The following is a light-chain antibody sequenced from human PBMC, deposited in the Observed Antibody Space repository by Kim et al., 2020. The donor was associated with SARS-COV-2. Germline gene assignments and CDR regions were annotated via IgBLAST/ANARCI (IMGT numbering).Light chain of an antibody. J-gene: IGLJ2*01. CDR3: QVWDGTSDHQV. V-gene: IGLV3-21*04. Sequence: APGKTARFTWGGNDIGSKTVHWYQQKPGQAPLVVIYNDSDRPSGIPERFSGSNSGNTATLTISAVEGGDEADYYCQVWDGTSDHQVFGGGTQLTVL. CDR1: DIGSKT. CDR2: NDS.